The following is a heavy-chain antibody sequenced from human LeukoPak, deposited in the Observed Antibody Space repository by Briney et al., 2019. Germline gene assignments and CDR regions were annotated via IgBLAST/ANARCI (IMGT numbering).Heavy chain of an antibody. Sequence: SETLSLTCTVSGGSISSHYWSWIRQPPGKGLEWIGYIYYSGSTNYNPSLKSRVTISVDTSENQFSLKLSSVTAADTAVYYCARRKYCSGGSCYGWWFDPWGQGTLVTVSS. CDR3: ARRKYCSGGSCYGWWFDP. J-gene: IGHJ5*02. D-gene: IGHD2-15*01. CDR1: GGSISSHY. CDR2: IYYSGST. V-gene: IGHV4-59*11.